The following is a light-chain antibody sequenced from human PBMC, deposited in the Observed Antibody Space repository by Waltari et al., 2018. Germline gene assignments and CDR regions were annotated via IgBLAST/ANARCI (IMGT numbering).Light chain of an antibody. CDR1: SSTFGAGYA. J-gene: IGLJ1*01. CDR2: ENR. V-gene: IGLV1-40*01. CDR3: QSFDTGLGGSV. Sequence: QSVLTQPPSVSGAPGQRVTIPCTGTSSTFGAGYAVPWYQHLPGRAPKLLIKENRNRPSGVPDRFSGSKSGTVASLAITGLQPEDEADYYCQSFDTGLGGSVFGTGTKVSVL.